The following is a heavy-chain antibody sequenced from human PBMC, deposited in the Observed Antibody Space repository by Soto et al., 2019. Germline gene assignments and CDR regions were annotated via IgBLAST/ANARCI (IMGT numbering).Heavy chain of an antibody. J-gene: IGHJ4*02. Sequence: GGSLRLSCAASGFTFSNSWMTRVRQAPGKGLEWVANMNQDGSEKYYEDSVKGRFTISRDNAKNSLSLQMNSLRAEDTAVYFCARDNRGTFDYWGQGALVTVSS. CDR1: GFTFSNSW. CDR2: MNQDGSEK. CDR3: ARDNRGTFDY. D-gene: IGHD7-27*01. V-gene: IGHV3-7*03.